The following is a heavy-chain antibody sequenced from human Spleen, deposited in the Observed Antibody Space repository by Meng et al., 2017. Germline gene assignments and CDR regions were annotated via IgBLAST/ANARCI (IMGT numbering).Heavy chain of an antibody. V-gene: IGHV1-2*06. CDR2: IDPKSDNT. CDR1: GYTFAAYW. CDR3: ARDEDISAAGYLLGDF. D-gene: IGHD6-13*01. J-gene: IGHJ4*02. Sequence: QLKRMRSGPEVKKPAASVKVSCQAYGYTFAAYWLQWVRQAPGQGLEWMGRIDPKSDNTHYAQKFQGRVTMTRDTSISTAYMELSGLRSDDTAVYYCARDEDISAAGYLLGDFWGQGTLVTVSS.